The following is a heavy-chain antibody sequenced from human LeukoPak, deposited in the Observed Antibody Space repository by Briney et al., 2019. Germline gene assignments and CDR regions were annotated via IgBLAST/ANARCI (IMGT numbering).Heavy chain of an antibody. Sequence: SETLSLTCTVSGGSMSSSTNYWGWIRQPPGKGLEWIGSINYSGRTHYNPSLKSRVTISVDTSKNQFSLKVSSVTAADAAVYYCARRTGAAACDYWGQGTLVTVSS. J-gene: IGHJ4*02. CDR2: INYSGRT. V-gene: IGHV4-39*01. CDR1: GGSMSSSTNY. D-gene: IGHD2-15*01. CDR3: ARRTGAAACDY.